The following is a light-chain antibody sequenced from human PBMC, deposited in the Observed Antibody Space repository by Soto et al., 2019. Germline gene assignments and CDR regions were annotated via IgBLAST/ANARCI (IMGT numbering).Light chain of an antibody. CDR1: QCIRND. J-gene: IGKJ1*01. CDR2: DAS. Sequence: DIRMTQSPSTLSSSGGDRFTIRCRASQCIRNDLGWYQQKSGKAPKFLIYDASSLESGVPSRFSGSGSGTEFTLTISTLQPDDFATYYCQQYDSYPWTFGQGTKVDIK. V-gene: IGKV1-5*01. CDR3: QQYDSYPWT.